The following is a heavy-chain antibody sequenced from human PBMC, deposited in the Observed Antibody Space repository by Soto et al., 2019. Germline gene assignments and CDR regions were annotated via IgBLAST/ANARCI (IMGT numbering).Heavy chain of an antibody. CDR2: IYYSGRT. CDR1: GGSINSDAYY. D-gene: IGHD6-6*01. J-gene: IGHJ4*02. V-gene: IGHV4-30-4*01. Sequence: KPSETLSLTCTVSGGSINSDAYYWSWIRQPPGKGLEWIGHIYYSGRTYYAPSLESRLTISLDMSKNQFSLRLSSVNASDTAVYYCARDRSNSPDYFHYSCPAPLVTVSS. CDR3: ARDRSNSPDYFHY.